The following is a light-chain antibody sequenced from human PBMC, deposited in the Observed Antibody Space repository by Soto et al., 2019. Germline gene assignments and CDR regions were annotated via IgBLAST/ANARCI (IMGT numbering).Light chain of an antibody. CDR3: QSYDSSLSGWV. V-gene: IGLV1-40*01. CDR2: GNS. Sequence: QSVLTQPPSVSGAPGQRVTISCTGSSINIGAGYNVHWYQQLPGTAPKLLIYGNSNRPSGVPDRFSGSKSGTSASLAITGLQAEDEADYYCQSYDSSLSGWVFGGGTKVTVL. J-gene: IGLJ3*02. CDR1: SINIGAGYN.